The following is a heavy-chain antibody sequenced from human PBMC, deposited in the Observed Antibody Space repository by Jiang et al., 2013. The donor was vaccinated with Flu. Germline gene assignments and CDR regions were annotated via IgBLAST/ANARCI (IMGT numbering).Heavy chain of an antibody. V-gene: IGHV3-21*01. CDR2: ISSSSSYI. CDR1: GFTFSSYS. Sequence: RLSCAASGFTFSSYSMNWVRQXPGKGLEWVSSISSSSSYIYYADSVKGRFTISRDNAKNSLYLQMNSLRAEDTAVYYCAREPAWRAARGGWFDPWGQGTLVTVSS. J-gene: IGHJ5*02. D-gene: IGHD6-6*01. CDR3: AREPAWRAARGGWFDP.